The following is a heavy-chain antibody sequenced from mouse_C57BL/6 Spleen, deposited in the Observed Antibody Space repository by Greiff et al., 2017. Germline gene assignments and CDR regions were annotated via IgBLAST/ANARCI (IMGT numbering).Heavy chain of an antibody. CDR2: IYPRSGNT. CDR1: GYTFTSYG. V-gene: IGHV1-81*01. Sequence: QVQLQQSGAELARPGASVKLSCKASGYTFTSYGISWVKQRTGQGLEWIGEIYPRSGNTYYNEKFKGKATLTADKSSSTAYMELRSLTSEDSAVYFCARWGGAYWGQGTLVTVSA. J-gene: IGHJ3*01. CDR3: ARWGGAY.